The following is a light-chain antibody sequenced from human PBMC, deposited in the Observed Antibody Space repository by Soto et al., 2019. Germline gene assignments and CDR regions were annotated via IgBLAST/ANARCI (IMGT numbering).Light chain of an antibody. CDR1: QSVSTNN. Sequence: IVLTQSPGTLSSSPGERATLSCRPSQSVSTNNLAWYQQRPGRAPRLLIYAASRRATGIPDRFSGSGSGTDFTLTISRLEPEDLAVYYCQQYDYSVWTFGQGTKVEIK. J-gene: IGKJ1*01. V-gene: IGKV3-20*01. CDR2: AAS. CDR3: QQYDYSVWT.